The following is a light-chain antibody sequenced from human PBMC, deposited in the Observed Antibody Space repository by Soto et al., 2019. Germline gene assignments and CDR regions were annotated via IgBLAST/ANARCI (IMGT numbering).Light chain of an antibody. CDR2: GAS. CDR1: QSVSSSY. J-gene: IGKJ1*01. CDR3: QQYGSSRGWT. V-gene: IGKV3-20*01. Sequence: EIVLTQSPGTLSLSPGERATLSCRASQSVSSSYLAWYQQKPGQAPRLLIYGASSGATGIPDRFSGSGSGTDFTLTISRLEPEDFAVYYCQQYGSSRGWTFGQGTKVEIK.